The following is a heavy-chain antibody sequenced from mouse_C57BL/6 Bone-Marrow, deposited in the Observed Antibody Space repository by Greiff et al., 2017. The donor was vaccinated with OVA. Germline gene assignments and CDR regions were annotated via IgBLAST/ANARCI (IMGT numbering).Heavy chain of an antibody. CDR2: IDPENGDT. V-gene: IGHV14-4*01. CDR3: TTGGWFAY. Sequence: EVQLQQSGAELVRPGASVKLSCTASGFTIKDDYMHWVKQRPEQGLEWIGWIDPENGDTEYASKFQGKAPITADTTSNTAYLQLSSLTSEDTAVYYCTTGGWFAYWGQGTLVTVSA. CDR1: GFTIKDDY. J-gene: IGHJ3*01.